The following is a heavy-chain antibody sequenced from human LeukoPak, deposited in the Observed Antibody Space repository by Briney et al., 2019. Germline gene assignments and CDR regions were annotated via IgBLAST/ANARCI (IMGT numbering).Heavy chain of an antibody. D-gene: IGHD3-10*01. J-gene: IGHJ6*04. CDR2: IYYSGST. CDR3: ARDRAAVVRGVIGGMDV. Sequence: SQTLSLTCTVSGGSISSGGYYWSWIRQHPGKGLEWIGYIYYSGSTYYNPSLKSRVTISVDTSKNQFSLKLSSVTAADTAVYYCARDRAAVVRGVIGGMDVWGKGTTVTVSS. CDR1: GGSISSGGYY. V-gene: IGHV4-31*03.